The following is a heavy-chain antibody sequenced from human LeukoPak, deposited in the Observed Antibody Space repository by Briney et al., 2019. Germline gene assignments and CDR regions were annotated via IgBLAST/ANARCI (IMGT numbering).Heavy chain of an antibody. Sequence: GGSLRLSCAASGFIFSNAWMSWVRQAARKGLEWVGRIKSKSDDGTTDYAAPVKGRFTISRDDSKNTLYLQMNSLKTEDTAVYFCATQSWGSGVYLRYWGQGTLVTVSS. CDR2: IKSKSDDGTT. CDR3: ATQSWGSGVYLRY. J-gene: IGHJ4*02. D-gene: IGHD7-27*01. V-gene: IGHV3-15*01. CDR1: GFIFSNAW.